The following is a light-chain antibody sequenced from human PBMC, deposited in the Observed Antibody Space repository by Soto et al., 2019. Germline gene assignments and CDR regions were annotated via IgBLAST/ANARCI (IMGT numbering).Light chain of an antibody. CDR1: PGISNY. Sequence: DFQMTQSPSSLSASLGDRVTITCQASPGISNYLNWYQQKPGKAPQLLSYDVSNLETGVPLRFSGSGTGTHFTVTISSLQPEEVATYFCQQYRQLPVTFGGGTKVEVK. CDR3: QQYRQLPVT. V-gene: IGKV1-33*01. CDR2: DVS. J-gene: IGKJ4*01.